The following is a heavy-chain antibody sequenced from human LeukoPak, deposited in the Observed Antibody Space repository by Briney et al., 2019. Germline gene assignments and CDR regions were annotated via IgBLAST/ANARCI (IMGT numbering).Heavy chain of an antibody. Sequence: SETLSLTCAVYGGSLSGYYWMWTRQPPGKGLEWIGEINHSGSTKYNPSLRSRVIILVDMSKNQFSLQLSSVTAADMAVYYCARDYDFWSGYYKIAGSDAFDIWGQGTMVTVSS. V-gene: IGHV4-34*01. CDR3: ARDYDFWSGYYKIAGSDAFDI. J-gene: IGHJ3*02. D-gene: IGHD3-3*01. CDR2: INHSGST. CDR1: GGSLSGYY.